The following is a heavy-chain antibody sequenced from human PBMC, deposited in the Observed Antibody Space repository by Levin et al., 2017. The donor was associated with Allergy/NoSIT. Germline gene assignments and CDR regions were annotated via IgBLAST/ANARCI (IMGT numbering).Heavy chain of an antibody. CDR1: GFTFSSYG. V-gene: IGHV3-30*03. CDR2: ISYDGSNK. Sequence: GGSLRLSCAASGFTFSSYGMHWVRQAPGKGLEWVAVISYDGSNKYYADSVKGRFTISRDNSKNTLYLQMNSLRAEDTAVYYCATLSVAGYSSGWDPDFWGQGTLVTVSS. J-gene: IGHJ4*02. D-gene: IGHD6-19*01. CDR3: ATLSVAGYSSGWDPDF.